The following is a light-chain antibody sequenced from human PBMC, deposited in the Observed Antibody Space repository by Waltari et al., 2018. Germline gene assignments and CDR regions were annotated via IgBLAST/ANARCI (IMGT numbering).Light chain of an antibody. J-gene: IGLJ3*02. CDR2: EIN. CDR1: SSNIGNNY. Sequence: QSVLTQPPSVSAAPGQKVTISCSGSSSNIGNNYVSWYQQLPGTAPNLLIYEINKRPSGIPDRFSGSKSGTSATLGITGLQTGDEADYYCGTWDSSLSAGVFGGGTKLTVL. V-gene: IGLV1-51*02. CDR3: GTWDSSLSAGV.